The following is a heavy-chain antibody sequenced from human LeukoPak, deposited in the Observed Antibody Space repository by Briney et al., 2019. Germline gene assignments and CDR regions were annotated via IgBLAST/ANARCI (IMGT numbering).Heavy chain of an antibody. Sequence: GGSLRLSCAASGFTFSSYEMNWVRQAPGKGLEWVSYISSSGSTIYYADSVKGRFTISRDNAKNSLYLQMNSLRAEDTAVYYCARVLRRGYRNNYGMDVWGQGTTVTVSS. D-gene: IGHD5-18*01. CDR1: GFTFSSYE. CDR2: ISSSGSTI. CDR3: ARVLRRGYRNNYGMDV. V-gene: IGHV3-48*03. J-gene: IGHJ6*02.